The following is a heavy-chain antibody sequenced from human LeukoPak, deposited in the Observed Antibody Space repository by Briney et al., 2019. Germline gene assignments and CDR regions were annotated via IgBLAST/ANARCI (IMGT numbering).Heavy chain of an antibody. Sequence: SETLSLTXAVSGYSISSGYYWGWIRQPPGKRLERIGSIYHSGSTYYNPSLKSRVTISVDTSKNQFSLKLSSVTAADTAVYYCASLKAFSHCSSTSCYATDYYYYMDVWGKGTTVTVSS. D-gene: IGHD2-2*01. CDR1: GYSISSGYY. CDR3: ASLKAFSHCSSTSCYATDYYYYMDV. CDR2: IYHSGST. J-gene: IGHJ6*03. V-gene: IGHV4-38-2*01.